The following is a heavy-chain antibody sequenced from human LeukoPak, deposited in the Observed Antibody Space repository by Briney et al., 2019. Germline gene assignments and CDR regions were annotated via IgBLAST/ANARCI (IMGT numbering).Heavy chain of an antibody. CDR1: GGSFSGYY. CDR3: ARGPGTWYYY. V-gene: IGHV4-34*01. Sequence: TETLSLTCAVYGGSFSGYYWSWIRQPPGKGLEWIGEINHSGSTNYNPSLKSRVTISIDTSKNQFSLKLSSVTAADTALYYCARGPGTWYYYWGQGTLVTVSS. J-gene: IGHJ4*02. CDR2: INHSGST. D-gene: IGHD6-13*01.